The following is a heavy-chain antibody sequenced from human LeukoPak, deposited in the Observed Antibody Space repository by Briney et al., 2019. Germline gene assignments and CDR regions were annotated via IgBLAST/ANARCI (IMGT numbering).Heavy chain of an antibody. CDR3: ASYSYGDYGYGY. J-gene: IGHJ4*02. V-gene: IGHV4-59*01. Sequence: SENLSLTCTVSGGSISSYYWSWIRQPPGKGLEWIGYIYYSGSTNYNPSLKSRVTISVDTSKNQFSLKLSSVTAADTAVYYCASYSYGDYGYGYWGQGTLVTVSS. CDR1: GGSISSYY. D-gene: IGHD4-17*01. CDR2: IYYSGST.